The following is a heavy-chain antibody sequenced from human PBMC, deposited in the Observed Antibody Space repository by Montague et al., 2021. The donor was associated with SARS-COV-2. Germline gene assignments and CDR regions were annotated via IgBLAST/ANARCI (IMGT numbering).Heavy chain of an antibody. V-gene: IGHV4-39*01. Sequence: SETLSLTCTFSGVSISIIGYYWVWILHPPFKGLEWIGSIYYIFITYYNPSLKSRVTISVDTSKNQFSLKLSSVTASDTAVYYCARHGSSGYFDWLGDWGQGTLVKVSS. CDR1: GVSISIIGYY. CDR3: ARHGSSGYFDWLGD. J-gene: IGHJ4*02. D-gene: IGHD3-9*01. CDR2: IYYIFIT.